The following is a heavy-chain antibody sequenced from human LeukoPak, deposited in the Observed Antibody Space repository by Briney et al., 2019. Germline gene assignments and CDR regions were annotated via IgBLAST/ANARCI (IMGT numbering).Heavy chain of an antibody. CDR1: GFSVSSNH. CDR3: ATGTDACKSGC. CDR2: IYYDGNT. V-gene: IGHV3-66*01. J-gene: IGHJ1*01. D-gene: IGHD5-24*01. Sequence: PGGSLRLSCAASGFSVSSNHMTWVRQAPGKGLEWISTIYYDGNTYYADSVQGRFTISRDNSKNTLYFQMNSLRAEDTAVYYCATGTDACKSGCWGLGTLVTVSS.